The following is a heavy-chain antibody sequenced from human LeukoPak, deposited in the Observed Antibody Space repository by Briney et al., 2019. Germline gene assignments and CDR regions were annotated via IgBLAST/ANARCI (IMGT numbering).Heavy chain of an antibody. J-gene: IGHJ6*02. CDR1: GGSFSGYY. CDR3: ARARRYGSGIYYYYGMDV. V-gene: IGHV4-30-2*01. CDR2: IYHSGST. D-gene: IGHD3-10*01. Sequence: SETLSLTCAVYGGSFSGYYWSWIRQPPGKGLEWIGYIYHSGSTYYNPSLKSRVTISVDRSKNQFSLKLSSVTAADTAVYYCARARRYGSGIYYYYGMDVWGQGTTVTVSS.